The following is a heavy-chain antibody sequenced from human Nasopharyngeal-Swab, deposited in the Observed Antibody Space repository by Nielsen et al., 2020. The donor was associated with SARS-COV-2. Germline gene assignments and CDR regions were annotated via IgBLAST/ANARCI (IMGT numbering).Heavy chain of an antibody. CDR1: GFTFSSYG. D-gene: IGHD3-10*01. CDR3: AKDSGLLWFGISDY. CDR2: IRYDGSNK. J-gene: IGHJ4*02. V-gene: IGHV3-30*02. Sequence: GGSLRLSCAASGFTFSSYGMHWVRQAPGKGLGWVAFIRYDGSNKYYADSVKGRFTISRDNSKNTLYLQMNSLRAEDTAVYYCAKDSGLLWFGISDYWGQGTLVTVSS.